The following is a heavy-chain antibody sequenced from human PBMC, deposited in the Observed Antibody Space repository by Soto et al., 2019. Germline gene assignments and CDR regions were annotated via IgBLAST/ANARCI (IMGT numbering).Heavy chain of an antibody. Sequence: QLQLQESGSGLVKPSQTLSLTCAVSGGSISGTTYSWSWIRQPPGKGLEWIGYIYDSGNTYYNPSLKSQFSISVNRSKNQFSLKLRSVTAADTAVYYCARGPGAAAGHSNFDYWGQGALVTVSS. V-gene: IGHV4-30-2*01. D-gene: IGHD6-13*01. CDR1: GGSISGTTYS. J-gene: IGHJ4*02. CDR2: IYDSGNT. CDR3: ARGPGAAAGHSNFDY.